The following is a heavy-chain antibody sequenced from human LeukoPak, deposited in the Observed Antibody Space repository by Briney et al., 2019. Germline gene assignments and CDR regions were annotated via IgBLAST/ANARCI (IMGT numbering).Heavy chain of an antibody. Sequence: GSSLSLSRAASGFTFSTYAMHWVRQAPGKGLEWVAAISRDGSNKYYADSVKGRFIISRDNSKNTLYLQMNSLRIEDTAVYYCARGGGERWLGKTFDCWGQGTLVTVSS. D-gene: IGHD6-19*01. CDR3: ARGGGERWLGKTFDC. J-gene: IGHJ4*02. CDR2: ISRDGSNK. V-gene: IGHV3-30*04. CDR1: GFTFSTYA.